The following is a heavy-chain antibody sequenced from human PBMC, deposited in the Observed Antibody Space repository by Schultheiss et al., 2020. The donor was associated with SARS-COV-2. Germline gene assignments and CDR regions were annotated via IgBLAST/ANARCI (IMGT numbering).Heavy chain of an antibody. CDR3: ARERGYGSEAFDY. V-gene: IGHV4-61*01. D-gene: IGHD3-10*01. Sequence: SETLSLTCTVSGGSVSSGSYYWSWIRQPPGKGLQWIGCIYNGGNTNCNPSLKSRVTFSVETSKNQFSLKLSSVTAADTAVYYCARERGYGSEAFDYWGQGTLVTVSS. CDR2: IYNGGNT. J-gene: IGHJ4*02. CDR1: GGSVSSGSYY.